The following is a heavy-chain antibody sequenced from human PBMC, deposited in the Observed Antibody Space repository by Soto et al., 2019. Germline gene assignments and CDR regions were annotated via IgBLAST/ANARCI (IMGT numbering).Heavy chain of an antibody. Sequence: QVQLVESGGGVVQPGRSLRLSCAASGFTFSSYGMHWVRQAPGKGLKWVAVISYDGSNKYYADSVKGRFTISRDNSKNTLYLQMNSLRAEDTAVYYCAKAFGGADAFDIWGQGTMVTVSS. V-gene: IGHV3-30*18. CDR2: ISYDGSNK. CDR3: AKAFGGADAFDI. J-gene: IGHJ3*02. CDR1: GFTFSSYG. D-gene: IGHD3-16*01.